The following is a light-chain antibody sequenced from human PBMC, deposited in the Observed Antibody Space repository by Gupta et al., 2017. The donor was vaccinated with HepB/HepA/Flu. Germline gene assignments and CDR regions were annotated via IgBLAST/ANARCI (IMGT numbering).Light chain of an antibody. Sequence: DIQMTQSPSSLSASVGDRVTITCRASQSISSYLNWYQQKPGKAPELLIYAASTVQTGVPSRFSGSGSGTDFTLTVSRLQPEDFANYYCQETDDTPRTFGGGTKVEIK. J-gene: IGKJ4*01. CDR3: QETDDTPRT. V-gene: IGKV1-39*01. CDR2: AAS. CDR1: QSISSY.